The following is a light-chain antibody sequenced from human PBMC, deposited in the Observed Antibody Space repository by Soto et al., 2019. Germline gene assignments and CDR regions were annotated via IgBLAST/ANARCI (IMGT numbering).Light chain of an antibody. J-gene: IGKJ1*01. CDR3: QQYGTSPT. CDR2: GAS. CDR1: QSVSSIY. Sequence: EIVLTQSPGTLSLSPGERATLSCRASQSVSSIYLAWYQQKPGQAPRLLIYGASSRPTGIPDRFSGSGSGTDFTLTISRLEPEDFAVYFCQQYGTSPTFGQGTKVDIK. V-gene: IGKV3-20*01.